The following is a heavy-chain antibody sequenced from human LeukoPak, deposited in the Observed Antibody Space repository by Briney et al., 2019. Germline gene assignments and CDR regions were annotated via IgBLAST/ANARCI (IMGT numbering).Heavy chain of an antibody. D-gene: IGHD3-22*01. CDR3: AKTQGQWTAMVTAVLDYYDSLDY. CDR2: IWYDGSNK. V-gene: IGHV3-33*06. J-gene: IGHJ4*02. CDR1: AFTFSDYG. Sequence: PGRSLRLSCAASAFTFSDYGMHWVRQAPGKGLEWVAVIWYDGSNKYYADSVKGRFTISRDNSKNTLYLQMNSLRAEDTAVYYCAKTQGQWTAMVTAVLDYYDSLDYWGQGTLVTVSS.